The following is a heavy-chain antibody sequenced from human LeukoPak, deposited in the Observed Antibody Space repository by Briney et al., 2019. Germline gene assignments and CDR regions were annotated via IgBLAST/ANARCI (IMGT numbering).Heavy chain of an antibody. V-gene: IGHV4-39*07. CDR2: IYYSGSP. CDR3: ARGVLDYGDYEAAPRY. CDR1: GGSISSSSYY. Sequence: KTSETLSLTCTVSGGSISSSSYYWGWIRQPPGKGLEWIGSIYYSGSPYYNPSLKSRVTISVDTSKNQFSLELSSVTAADTAVYYCARGVLDYGDYEAAPRYWGQGTLVTVSS. J-gene: IGHJ4*02. D-gene: IGHD4-17*01.